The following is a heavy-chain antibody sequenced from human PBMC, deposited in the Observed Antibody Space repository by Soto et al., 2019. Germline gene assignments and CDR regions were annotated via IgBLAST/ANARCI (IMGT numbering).Heavy chain of an antibody. D-gene: IGHD1-26*01. J-gene: IGHJ4*02. CDR3: ARDGGRHSGGIDY. Sequence: QVQLVQSGAEVKKPGSSVKVSCKASGGTFSSYTINWVRQAPGQGLEWMGEIMPIFGTANYAQKFQGRVTITADESTITACMELSSLRSEDTAVYYCARDGGRHSGGIDYWGQGTLVTVSS. CDR1: GGTFSSYT. V-gene: IGHV1-69*01. CDR2: IMPIFGTA.